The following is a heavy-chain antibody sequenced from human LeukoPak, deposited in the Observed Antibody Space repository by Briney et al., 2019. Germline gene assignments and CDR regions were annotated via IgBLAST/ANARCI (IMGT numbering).Heavy chain of an antibody. CDR2: INHSGST. CDR1: GGSFSGYY. V-gene: IGHV4-34*01. Sequence: KPSETLSLTCAVYGGSFSGYYWSWIRQPPGKGLEWIGEINHSGSTNYNPSLKSRVTISVDTSKNQFSLKLSSVTAADTAVYYCARRRGVRGVKAVLRASNWFDPWGQGTLVTVSS. CDR3: ARRRGVRGVKAVLRASNWFDP. J-gene: IGHJ5*02. D-gene: IGHD3-10*01.